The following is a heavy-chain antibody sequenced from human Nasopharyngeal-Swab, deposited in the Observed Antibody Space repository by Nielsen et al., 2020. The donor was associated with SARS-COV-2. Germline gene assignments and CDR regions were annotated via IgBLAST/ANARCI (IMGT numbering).Heavy chain of an antibody. CDR1: GFTFSSYA. CDR2: TSGSGGST. Sequence: GGSLTLSCAASGFTFSSYAMSWVRQAPGKGLEWVSNTSGSGGSTYYADSVKGRFTISRDNSWTTLYLEMNSLRAEDTAVYYCAKDESGYTGTYGALDIWGQGTMVTVSS. D-gene: IGHD1-26*01. CDR3: AKDESGYTGTYGALDI. J-gene: IGHJ3*02. V-gene: IGHV3-23*01.